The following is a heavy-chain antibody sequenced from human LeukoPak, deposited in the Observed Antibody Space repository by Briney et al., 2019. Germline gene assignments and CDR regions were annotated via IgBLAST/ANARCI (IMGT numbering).Heavy chain of an antibody. CDR3: AGEGGGDTAMPYYFDY. CDR2: ISGGSTII. CDR1: GFTFSSYA. J-gene: IGHJ4*02. V-gene: IGHV3-48*04. Sequence: GGSLRLSCAASGFTFSSYAMNWVRQAPGKGLEWISYISGGSTIIKYADSVKGRFTISRDNAKNTLYLQMNSLRAEDTAVYYCAGEGGGDTAMPYYFDYWGQGTLVTVSS. D-gene: IGHD5-18*01.